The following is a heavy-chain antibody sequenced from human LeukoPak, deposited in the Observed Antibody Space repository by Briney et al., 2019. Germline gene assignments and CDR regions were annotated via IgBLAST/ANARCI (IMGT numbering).Heavy chain of an antibody. CDR3: ARGGVQPVDY. CDR1: GFTFSSYG. D-gene: IGHD2-2*01. CDR2: ISYDGSNK. V-gene: IGHV3-30*03. Sequence: PGRSLRLSCAGSGFTFSSYGMHWVRQAPGKGLEWVAVISYDGSNKYYADSVKGRFTISRNNSKNTLYLQMNSLRDEDTSIYYCARGGVQPVDYWGQGTLVTVSS. J-gene: IGHJ4*02.